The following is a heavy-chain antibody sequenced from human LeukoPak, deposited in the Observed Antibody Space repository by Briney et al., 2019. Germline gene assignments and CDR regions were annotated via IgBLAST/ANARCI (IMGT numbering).Heavy chain of an antibody. CDR3: ARTITIFGALGYFDY. V-gene: IGHV4-31*03. D-gene: IGHD3-3*01. CDR1: GTSISSGAYS. J-gene: IGHJ4*02. Sequence: SQTLSLTCTVSGTSISSGAYSWSWVRQHPGKGLEWIAYIYYSGNTYYNPSLKRRVTISVDTSKNQFSLKLSSVTAADTAVYYCARTITIFGALGYFDYWGQGTLVTASS. CDR2: IYYSGNT.